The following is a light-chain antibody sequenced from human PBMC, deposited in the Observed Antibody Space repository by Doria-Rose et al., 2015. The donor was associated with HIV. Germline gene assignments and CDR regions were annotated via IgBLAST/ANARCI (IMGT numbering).Light chain of an antibody. CDR1: QSISSY. CDR2: AAS. J-gene: IGKJ1*01. CDR3: QESYSTPGT. Sequence: RVTLTCRVSQSISSYLNWYQQKPGKAPKLLIYAASSLQSGVPSRFRGSGSGTDFTLTISSLQPEDFATYYCQESYSTPGTFGQGTKVDIK. V-gene: IGKV1-39*01.